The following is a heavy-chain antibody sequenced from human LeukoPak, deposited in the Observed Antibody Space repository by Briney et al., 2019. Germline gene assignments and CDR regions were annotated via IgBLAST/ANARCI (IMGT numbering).Heavy chain of an antibody. CDR2: IIPIFGTA. V-gene: IGHV1-69*13. CDR1: GGTFSSYA. D-gene: IGHD2-2*01. J-gene: IGHJ6*02. CDR3: ARGRQLDIVVVPAAMGYYYYYGMDV. Sequence: SVKVSCRASGGTFSSYAISWVRQAPGQGLEWMGGIIPIFGTANYAQKFQGRVTITADESTSTAYMELSSLRSEDTAVFYCARGRQLDIVVVPAAMGYYYYYGMDVWGQGTTVTVSS.